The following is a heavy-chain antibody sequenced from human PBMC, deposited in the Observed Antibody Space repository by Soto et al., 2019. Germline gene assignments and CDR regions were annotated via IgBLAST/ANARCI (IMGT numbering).Heavy chain of an antibody. J-gene: IGHJ4*02. CDR3: ARTPFVRGYSGYDFDY. Sequence: SETLSLTCTVSGGSISSYYWSWIRQPPGKGLERIGYIYYSGSTNYNPSLKSRVTISVDTSKNQFSLKLSSVTAADTAVYYCARTPFVRGYSGYDFDYWGQGTLVTVS. V-gene: IGHV4-59*01. D-gene: IGHD5-12*01. CDR1: GGSISSYY. CDR2: IYYSGST.